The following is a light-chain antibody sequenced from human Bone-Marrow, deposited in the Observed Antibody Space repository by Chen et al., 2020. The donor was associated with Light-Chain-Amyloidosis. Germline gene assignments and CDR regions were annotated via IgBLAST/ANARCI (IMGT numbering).Light chain of an antibody. CDR2: EVN. CDR1: SSDVGGDNH. V-gene: IGLV2-14*01. CDR3: SSYTITNTLV. J-gene: IGLJ1*01. Sequence: QSALTQPASVSGSPVQSITISCTGTSSDVGGDNHVSWYHQHPDKAPKLLIYEVNNRPSWVPVRFSGSKSDNTASLTIYGLQTEDEADYFCSSYTITNTLVFGSGTRVTVL.